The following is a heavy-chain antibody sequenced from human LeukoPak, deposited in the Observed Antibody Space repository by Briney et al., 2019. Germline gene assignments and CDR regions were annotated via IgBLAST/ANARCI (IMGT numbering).Heavy chain of an antibody. D-gene: IGHD3-22*01. CDR2: IYYSGST. V-gene: IGHV4-59*12. Sequence: SETLSLTFTVSGGSISSYYWSWIRQPPGKGLEWIGYIYYSGSTNYNPSLKSRVTISVDTSKNQFSLKLSSVTAADTAVYYCTNYYDSSALFDYWGQGTLVTVSS. J-gene: IGHJ4*02. CDR1: GGSISSYY. CDR3: TNYYDSSALFDY.